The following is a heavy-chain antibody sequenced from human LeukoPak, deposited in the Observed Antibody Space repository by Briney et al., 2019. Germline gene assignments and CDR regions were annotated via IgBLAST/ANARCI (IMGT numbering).Heavy chain of an antibody. J-gene: IGHJ4*02. CDR3: ARVLREQDFDY. D-gene: IGHD1-26*01. V-gene: IGHV1-18*01. CDR1: GYTFTSYG. CDR2: ISAYNGNT. Sequence: GASVKVSCKASGYTFTSYGISWVRQAPGQGLEWMGWISAYNGNTNYAQKLQGRVTMTTNTSTSTAYMELRGLRSDDTAVYYCARVLREQDFDYWGQGTLVTVSS.